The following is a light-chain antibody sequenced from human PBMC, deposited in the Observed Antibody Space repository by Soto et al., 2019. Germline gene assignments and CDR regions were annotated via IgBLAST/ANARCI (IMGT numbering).Light chain of an antibody. CDR3: ASWEDSLTGWV. V-gene: IGLV1-47*02. Sequence: QSVLTQPPSASGTPGQRVTISCSGSDSNIGSNHVYWYQQVPGTAPKFLIDSQDQRPSGVPDRFSGSKSDTSASLAISGLRSEDEADYYCASWEDSLTGWVFGGGTKLTVL. CDR1: DSNIGSNH. J-gene: IGLJ3*02. CDR2: SQD.